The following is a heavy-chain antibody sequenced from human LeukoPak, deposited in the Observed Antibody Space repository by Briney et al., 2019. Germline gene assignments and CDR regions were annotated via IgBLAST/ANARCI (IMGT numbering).Heavy chain of an antibody. V-gene: IGHV3-21*01. D-gene: IGHD3-10*01. Sequence: GGSLRLSCAASGFTFSSYSMNWVRQAPGKGLEWVSSISSSSSYIYYADSVKGRFTISRDNAKNSLYLQMSSLRAEDTAVYYCARDSTMVRGVTAKRYYYYGMDVWGQGTTVTVSS. CDR2: ISSSSSYI. CDR1: GFTFSSYS. J-gene: IGHJ6*02. CDR3: ARDSTMVRGVTAKRYYYYGMDV.